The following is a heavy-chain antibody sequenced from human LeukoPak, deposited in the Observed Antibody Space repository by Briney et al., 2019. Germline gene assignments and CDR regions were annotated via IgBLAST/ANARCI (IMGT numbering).Heavy chain of an antibody. J-gene: IGHJ6*03. V-gene: IGHV4-59*12. CDR3: AREYYDYVWGSYRYGYYYYYMDV. CDR1: GGSISSYY. CDR2: IDYSGST. Sequence: SETLSLTCAVSGGSISSYYWSWIRQPPGKGLEWLGYIDYSGSTSHNPSLKSRVTISVDTSKNQFSLKLSSVTAADTAVYYCAREYYDYVWGSYRYGYYYYYMDVWGKGTTVTISS. D-gene: IGHD3-16*02.